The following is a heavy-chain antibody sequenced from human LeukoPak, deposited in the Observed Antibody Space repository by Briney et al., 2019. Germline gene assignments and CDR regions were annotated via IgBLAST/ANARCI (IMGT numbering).Heavy chain of an antibody. Sequence: PGGSLRLSCTASGFTFGDYAMSWFRQAPGKGLEWVGFIRSKAYGGTTEYAASVKGRLTISRDDSKSIAYLQMNSLKTEDTAVYYCTRATAEDDAFDIWGQGTMVTVSS. CDR1: GFTFGDYA. J-gene: IGHJ3*02. D-gene: IGHD2-2*01. CDR2: IRSKAYGGTT. CDR3: TRATAEDDAFDI. V-gene: IGHV3-49*03.